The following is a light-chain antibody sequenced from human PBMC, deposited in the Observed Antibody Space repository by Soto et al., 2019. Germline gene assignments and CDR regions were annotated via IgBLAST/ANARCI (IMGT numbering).Light chain of an antibody. J-gene: IGLJ1*01. CDR3: SSRTTSNPYV. CDR1: SSDIGAYNS. V-gene: IGLV2-14*01. Sequence: QSALTQPPSVSGSPGQSVTISCTGTSSDIGAYNSVSWYQQHPGKAPKLMIYEVSNRPSGVSNRFSASKSGNTASLTISGLQAEDEADYYCSSRTTSNPYVFGTGTKLTVL. CDR2: EVS.